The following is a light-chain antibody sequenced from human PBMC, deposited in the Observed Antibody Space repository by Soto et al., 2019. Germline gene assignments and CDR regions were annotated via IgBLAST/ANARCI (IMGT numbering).Light chain of an antibody. CDR2: GAS. CDR1: QTIAPF. CDR3: QLSHTTLT. Sequence: DIQMTQSPSSLSASVGDRVTITCRASQTIAPFLNWYQQKPGKAPKLLIYGASTLQSGVPSRFSGSGSGADFTLTISSLQPEDSATYYCQLSHTTLTFGQGTRLEI. J-gene: IGKJ5*01. V-gene: IGKV1-39*01.